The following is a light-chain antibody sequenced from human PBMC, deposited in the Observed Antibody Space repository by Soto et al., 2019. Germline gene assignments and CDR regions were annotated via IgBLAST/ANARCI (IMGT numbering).Light chain of an antibody. CDR3: QQYGSSPTYT. J-gene: IGKJ2*01. CDR2: GRS. CDR1: QSVSSSY. V-gene: IGKV3-20*01. Sequence: EIVLTQSPGTLSLSPGERATLSCRASQSVSSSYLAWYQQKPGQAPRLLIYGRSSSATGIPDRFSGSGSGTDFTLTISRLEPEDFAVYYCQQYGSSPTYTFGQGTKLDIK.